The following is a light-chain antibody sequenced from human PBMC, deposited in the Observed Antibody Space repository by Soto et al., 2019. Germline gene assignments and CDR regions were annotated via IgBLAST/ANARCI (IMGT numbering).Light chain of an antibody. V-gene: IGKV3-15*01. Sequence: EIVMTQSPATLSVSPGERATLSCRASQSVSSNLAWYQQKRGQAPRLLIYGASTRATGTPARFSGSGSGTEFTLIISSLQSEDFAVYYCQQYNNWPLTFGGGTKVEIK. CDR2: GAS. CDR1: QSVSSN. J-gene: IGKJ4*01. CDR3: QQYNNWPLT.